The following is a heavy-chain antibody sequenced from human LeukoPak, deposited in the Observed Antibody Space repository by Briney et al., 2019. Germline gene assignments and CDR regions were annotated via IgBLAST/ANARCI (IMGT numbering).Heavy chain of an antibody. J-gene: IGHJ3*02. Sequence: GGSLRLSCAASGFTFSSYGMHWVRQAPGKGLEWVAVIWYDGSNKYYADSVKGRFTISRDNAKNSLYLQMNSLRDEDTAVYYCARDGVAGTGAFDIWGQGTMVTVSS. CDR1: GFTFSSYG. V-gene: IGHV3-33*01. D-gene: IGHD6-19*01. CDR2: IWYDGSNK. CDR3: ARDGVAGTGAFDI.